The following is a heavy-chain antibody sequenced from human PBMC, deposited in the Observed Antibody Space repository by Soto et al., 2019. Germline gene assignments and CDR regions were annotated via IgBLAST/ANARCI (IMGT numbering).Heavy chain of an antibody. Sequence: QVQLVQSGAEVKKPGSSVKVSCKASGGTFSSYAISWVRQAPGQGLEWMGGIIPIFGTANYAQKFQGRVTISADESTSTVYMELSSLRSEDATVYYCARERTTVVTWYFDLWGRGTLVTVSS. D-gene: IGHD2-21*02. CDR2: IIPIFGTA. CDR3: ARERTTVVTWYFDL. V-gene: IGHV1-69*01. CDR1: GGTFSSYA. J-gene: IGHJ2*01.